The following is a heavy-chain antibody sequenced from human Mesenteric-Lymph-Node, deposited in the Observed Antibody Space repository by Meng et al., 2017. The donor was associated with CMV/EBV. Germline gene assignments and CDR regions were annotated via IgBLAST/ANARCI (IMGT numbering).Heavy chain of an antibody. D-gene: IGHD1-20*01. CDR2: INHSGST. CDR3: ARRISGTTWLLY. Sequence: CPVYGGSFSGYHWSWIRQPPGKGLEWIGEINHSGSTNYNPSLTSRVTISVDTSKNQFSLKMKSVTAADTAVYYCARRISGTTWLLYWGQGTLVTVSS. J-gene: IGHJ4*02. V-gene: IGHV4-34*01. CDR1: GGSFSGYH.